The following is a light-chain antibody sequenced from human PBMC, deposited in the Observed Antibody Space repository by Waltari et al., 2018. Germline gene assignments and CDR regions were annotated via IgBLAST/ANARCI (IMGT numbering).Light chain of an antibody. CDR1: KLGDIY. CDR2: QDT. V-gene: IGLV3-1*01. J-gene: IGLJ2*01. CDR3: QTWDTITAI. Sequence: SFELIQPPSVAVSPGQTANIIRSGDKLGDIYTYWYQQKPGQSPVASMYQDTRRPSGIPERVSGSNSGNTSTLTISETQPVDEADYFCQTWDTITAIFGGGTRLTVL.